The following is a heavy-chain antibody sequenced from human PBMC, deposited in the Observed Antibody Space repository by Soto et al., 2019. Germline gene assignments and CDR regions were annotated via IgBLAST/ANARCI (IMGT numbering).Heavy chain of an antibody. V-gene: IGHV1-2*04. CDR1: GYTFTGYY. Sequence: VASVKVSCKASGYTFTGYYMHWVRQAPGQGLEWMGWINPNSGGTNYAQKFQGWVTMTRDTSISTAYMELSRLRSDDTAVYYCAIGDYVWGSYRYLLSLWGQGTLVTVSS. D-gene: IGHD3-16*02. CDR2: INPNSGGT. CDR3: AIGDYVWGSYRYLLSL. J-gene: IGHJ4*02.